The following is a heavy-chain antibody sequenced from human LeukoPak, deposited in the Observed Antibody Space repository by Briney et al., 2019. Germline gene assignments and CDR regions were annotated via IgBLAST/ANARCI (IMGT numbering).Heavy chain of an antibody. J-gene: IGHJ4*02. Sequence: SETLSLTCAVSGYSISSGYYWGWIRQPPGKGLEWNGSIYHSGSTYYNPSLKTRVTISVDTSKNQFSLNLSSVTAADTAVYYCARGPAAINYWGQGTLVTVSS. V-gene: IGHV4-38-2*01. CDR3: ARGPAAINY. CDR1: GYSISSGYY. CDR2: IYHSGST. D-gene: IGHD2-2*02.